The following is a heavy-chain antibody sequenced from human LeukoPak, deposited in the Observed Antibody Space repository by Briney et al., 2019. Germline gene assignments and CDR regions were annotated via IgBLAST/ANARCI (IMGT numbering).Heavy chain of an antibody. J-gene: IGHJ5*02. CDR3: ARDVTMVRGVSINWFDP. Sequence: RASVTVSCKASGYTFTSYYMHWVRQAPGQGLEWMGIINPSGGSTSYAQKFQGRVTMTRDTSTSTVYMELSSLRSEDTAVYYCARDVTMVRGVSINWFDPWGQGTLVTVSS. V-gene: IGHV1-46*01. CDR2: INPSGGST. CDR1: GYTFTSYY. D-gene: IGHD3-10*01.